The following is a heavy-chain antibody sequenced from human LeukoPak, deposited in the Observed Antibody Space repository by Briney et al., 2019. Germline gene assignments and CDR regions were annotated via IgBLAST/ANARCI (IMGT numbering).Heavy chain of an antibody. D-gene: IGHD3-10*01. Sequence: PSQTLSLACTVSGGSISSGGYYWSWIRQHPGKGLEWIGYIYYSGSTYYNPSLKSRVTISVDTSKNQFSLKLSSVTAADTAVYYCARVSSYKHIIVGWGQGTLVTVSS. J-gene: IGHJ4*02. V-gene: IGHV4-31*03. CDR3: ARVSSYKHIIVG. CDR1: GGSISSGGYY. CDR2: IYYSGST.